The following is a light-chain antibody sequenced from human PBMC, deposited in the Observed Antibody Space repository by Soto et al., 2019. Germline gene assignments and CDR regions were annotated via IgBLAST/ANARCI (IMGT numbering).Light chain of an antibody. V-gene: IGKV3-20*01. J-gene: IGKJ2*01. CDR3: QQYGYGVET. CDR1: QSVRNNS. Sequence: EIVLTQSPGTLSLSPGERATLSCRASQSVRNNSLAWYQQQPGQAPRLLIFGTSSRAAGIPDRFSGSGSWTDLTLTINRLESEDSEVCFCQQYGYGVETFSQWTKLEIK. CDR2: GTS.